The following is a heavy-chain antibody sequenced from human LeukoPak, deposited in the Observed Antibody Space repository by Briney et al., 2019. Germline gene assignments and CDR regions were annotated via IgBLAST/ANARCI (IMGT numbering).Heavy chain of an antibody. Sequence: ASVKVSCKASGYTFTSYYTHWVRQAPGQGLERMGIINPSGDSTSYAQKFQGRVTMTRDTSTSTVYMELSSLRSEDTAVYYCARGSSGYYSAFDYWGQGTLVIVSS. CDR1: GYTFTSYY. D-gene: IGHD3-22*01. CDR2: INPSGDST. J-gene: IGHJ4*02. CDR3: ARGSSGYYSAFDY. V-gene: IGHV1-46*01.